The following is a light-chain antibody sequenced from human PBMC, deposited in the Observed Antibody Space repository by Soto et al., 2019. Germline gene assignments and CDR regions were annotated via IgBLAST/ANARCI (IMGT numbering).Light chain of an antibody. CDR2: GAS. Sequence: EIVMTQSPATLSVSPGERATLSCRTSQSVSNNLAWYQQKPGQAPRLLIYGASTRATGIPARFSGSGSGTEFTLTISSPQSEDFAIYYCQQYNDWTTFGQGTKVDIK. J-gene: IGKJ1*01. CDR3: QQYNDWTT. CDR1: QSVSNN. V-gene: IGKV3-15*01.